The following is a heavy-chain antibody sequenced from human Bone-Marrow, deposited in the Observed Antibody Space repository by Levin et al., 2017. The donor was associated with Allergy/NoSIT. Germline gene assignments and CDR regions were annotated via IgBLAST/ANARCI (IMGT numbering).Heavy chain of an antibody. Sequence: ASVKVSCKASGGTFSSYAISWVRQAPGQGLEWMGGIIPIFGTANYAQKFQGRVTITADKSTSTAYMELSSLRSEDTAVYYCATSRANVTTFWYFDRWGRGTLVTVSS. D-gene: IGHD4-17*01. J-gene: IGHJ2*01. CDR3: ATSRANVTTFWYFDR. V-gene: IGHV1-69*06. CDR1: GGTFSSYA. CDR2: IIPIFGTA.